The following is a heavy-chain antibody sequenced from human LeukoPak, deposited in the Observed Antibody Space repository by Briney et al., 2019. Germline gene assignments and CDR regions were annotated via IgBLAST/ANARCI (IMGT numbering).Heavy chain of an antibody. J-gene: IGHJ4*02. D-gene: IGHD3-10*01. V-gene: IGHV4-39*07. CDR1: GGSISSSSYY. CDR3: ARDRLYYGSGSYHDLGDY. Sequence: PSETLSLTCTVSGGSISSSSYYWGWIRQPPGKGLEWIGSIYYSGSTYYNPSLKSRVTISVDTSKNQFSLKLSSVTAADTAVYYCARDRLYYGSGSYHDLGDYWGQGTLVTVSS. CDR2: IYYSGST.